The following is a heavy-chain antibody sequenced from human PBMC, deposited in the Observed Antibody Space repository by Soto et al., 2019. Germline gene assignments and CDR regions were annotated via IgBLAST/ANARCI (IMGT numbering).Heavy chain of an antibody. D-gene: IGHD1-26*01. V-gene: IGHV4-59*08. J-gene: IGHJ4*02. CDR2: IYYSGST. CDR1: GVAISTYY. Sequence: SETLSLTCTVSGVAISTYYWSWIRQPPGKGLEWIGYIYYSGSTYYNPSLKSRVTISVDTSKNQFSLKLSSVTAADTAVYYCARRYGSAIDYWGQGTLVTVSS. CDR3: ARRYGSAIDY.